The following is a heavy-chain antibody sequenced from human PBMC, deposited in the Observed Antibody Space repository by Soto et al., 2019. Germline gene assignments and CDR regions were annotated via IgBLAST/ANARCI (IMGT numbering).Heavy chain of an antibody. CDR3: AKDLSGIAAAGAFDY. J-gene: IGHJ4*02. Sequence: EVQLLESGGGLVQPGGSLRLSCAASGFTFSSYAMSWVHQAPGKGLEWVSAMSGSGGSTYYADSVKGRFTISRDNSKNTLYLQMNSLRAEDTAVYYCAKDLSGIAAAGAFDYWGQGTLVTVSS. D-gene: IGHD6-13*01. V-gene: IGHV3-23*01. CDR2: MSGSGGST. CDR1: GFTFSSYA.